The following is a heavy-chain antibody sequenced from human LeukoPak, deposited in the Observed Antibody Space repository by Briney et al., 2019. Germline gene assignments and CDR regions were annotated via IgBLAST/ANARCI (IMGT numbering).Heavy chain of an antibody. D-gene: IGHD3-16*01. CDR2: IYYSGST. CDR3: ASSRGGRQFDY. J-gene: IGHJ4*02. CDR1: GGSISSYY. Sequence: SETLSLTCTVSGGSISSYYWSWIRQPPGKGLEWIGYIYYSGSTNYNPSLKSRVTISVDTSKSQFSLKLSSVTAADTAVYYCASSRGGRQFDYWGQGTLVTVSS. V-gene: IGHV4-59*08.